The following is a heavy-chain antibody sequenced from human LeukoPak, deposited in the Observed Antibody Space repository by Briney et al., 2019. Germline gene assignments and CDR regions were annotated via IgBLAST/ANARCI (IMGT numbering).Heavy chain of an antibody. CDR1: GFTITDYG. Sequence: GGTLRLSCAVTGFTITDYGMSWVRQAPGKRLEWVSAISLDGDTEYYADSVRGRFIISRDSSRNTLYLQISSLRPEDTALYYCAQGYSSGYYPYWGQGTLVTVSS. CDR3: AQGYSSGYYPY. V-gene: IGHV3-23*01. J-gene: IGHJ4*02. CDR2: ISLDGDTE. D-gene: IGHD3-22*01.